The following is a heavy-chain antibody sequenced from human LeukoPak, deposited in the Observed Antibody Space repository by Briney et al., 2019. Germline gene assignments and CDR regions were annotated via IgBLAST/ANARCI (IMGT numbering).Heavy chain of an antibody. CDR3: AKVSGGYDFDY. CDR1: GFTFSTYE. V-gene: IGHV3-48*03. D-gene: IGHD2-15*01. CDR2: ISSSGSIK. Sequence: PGGSLRLSCAVSGFTFSTYEMNWVRQAPGKGLVWVSYISSSGSIKNYADSVKGRFTISRDNAKNSLYLQMNSLRAEDTAVYYCAKVSGGYDFDYWGQGTLVTVSS. J-gene: IGHJ4*02.